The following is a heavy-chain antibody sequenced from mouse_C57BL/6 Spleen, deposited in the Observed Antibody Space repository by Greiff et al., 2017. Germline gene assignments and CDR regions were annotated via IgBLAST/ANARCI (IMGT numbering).Heavy chain of an antibody. D-gene: IGHD1-1*01. CDR2: IDPENGDT. V-gene: IGHV14-4*01. Sequence: VHVKQSGAELVRPGASVKLSCTASGFNIKDDYMHWVKQRPEQGLEWIGWIDPENGDTEYASKFQGKATITADTSSNTAYLQLSSLTSEDTAVYYCTTTYYGSSYVREFDYWGQGTTLTVSS. CDR1: GFNIKDDY. CDR3: TTTYYGSSYVREFDY. J-gene: IGHJ2*01.